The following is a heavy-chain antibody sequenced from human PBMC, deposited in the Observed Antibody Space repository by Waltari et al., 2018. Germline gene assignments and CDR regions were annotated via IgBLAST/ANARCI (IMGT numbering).Heavy chain of an antibody. CDR3: ASFGGYDY. CDR1: GFTFSSYR. Sequence: EVQLVESVGGLVKPGGSLRLSCAASGFTFSSYRMNWVRQAPGKGREWVSSISSSSSYIYYADSVKGRCTISRDNAKNSLYLQMNSLRAEDTAVYYCASFGGYDYWGQGTLVTVSS. D-gene: IGHD5-12*01. J-gene: IGHJ4*02. V-gene: IGHV3-21*01. CDR2: ISSSSSYI.